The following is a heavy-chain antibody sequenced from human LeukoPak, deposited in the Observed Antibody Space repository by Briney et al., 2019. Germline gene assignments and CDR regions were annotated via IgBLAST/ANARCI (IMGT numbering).Heavy chain of an antibody. V-gene: IGHV3-23*01. CDR1: GFTSSNYA. Sequence: VGSLSLSSAASGFTSSNYAMSSVRQAPGKGLEWVSSISDSGGSTYYADSVKGRFTISRDNSKNTLYLQMNSLRAEDTALYYCAKGLPGFGDLLDVWNYWGQGILVTVSS. J-gene: IGHJ4*02. CDR3: AKGLPGFGDLLDVWNY. D-gene: IGHD3-10*01. CDR2: ISDSGGST.